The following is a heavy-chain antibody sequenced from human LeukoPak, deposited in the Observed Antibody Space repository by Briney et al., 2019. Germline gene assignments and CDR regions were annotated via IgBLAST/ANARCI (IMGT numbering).Heavy chain of an antibody. CDR1: GGSISSGDYY. Sequence: SETLSLTCTVSGGSISSGDYYWSWIRQHPGKGLEWIGYIYYSGSTYYNPSLKSRVTISVDTSKNQFSLKLSSVTAADTAVYYCARERDLYWFDPWGQGTLVTVSP. CDR2: IYYSGST. D-gene: IGHD3-3*01. CDR3: ARERDLYWFDP. V-gene: IGHV4-31*03. J-gene: IGHJ5*02.